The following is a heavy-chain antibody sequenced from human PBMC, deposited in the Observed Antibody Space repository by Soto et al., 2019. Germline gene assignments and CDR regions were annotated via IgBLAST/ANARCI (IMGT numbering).Heavy chain of an antibody. CDR3: AREMGACSESSFYPGPYDS. V-gene: IGHV3-48*02. Sequence: QSGWSLRLSCAASGFTFTSYSMNWVRQAPGQGLEWVSYITSKSTTIKYADSVKGRFTVSRDNAKNSLYLQLNSLRDEDTAVYYCAREMGACSESSFYPGPYDSWGQRTRVSVSS. D-gene: IGHD3-16*01. J-gene: IGHJ5*02. CDR2: ITSKSTTI. CDR1: GFTFTSYS.